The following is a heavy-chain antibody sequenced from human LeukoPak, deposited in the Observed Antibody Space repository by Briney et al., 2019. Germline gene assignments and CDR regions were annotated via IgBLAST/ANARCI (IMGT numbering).Heavy chain of an antibody. D-gene: IGHD3-22*01. CDR2: ISYDGSNK. CDR1: GFTFSSYG. J-gene: IGHJ4*02. Sequence: GRSLRLSCAASGFTFSSYGMHWVRQAPGKGLEWVAVISYDGSNKYYADSVKGRFTISRDNSKNTLYLQMNSLRAEDTAVYYCAKDPDSSGNLDYWGQGTLVTVSS. CDR3: AKDPDSSGNLDY. V-gene: IGHV3-30*18.